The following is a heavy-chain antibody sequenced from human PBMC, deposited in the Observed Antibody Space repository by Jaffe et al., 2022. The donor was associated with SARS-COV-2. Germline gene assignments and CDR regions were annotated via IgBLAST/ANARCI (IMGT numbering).Heavy chain of an antibody. CDR2: INSDGSST. CDR3: AREGDILTGYYPQRPIDY. J-gene: IGHJ4*02. D-gene: IGHD3-9*01. V-gene: IGHV3-74*01. CDR1: GFTFSSYW. Sequence: EVQLVESGGGLVQPGGSLRLSCAASGFTFSSYWMHWVRQAPGKGLVWVSRINSDGSSTSYADSVKGRFTISRDNAKNTLYLQMNSLRAEDTAVYYCAREGDILTGYYPQRPIDYWGQGTLVTVSS.